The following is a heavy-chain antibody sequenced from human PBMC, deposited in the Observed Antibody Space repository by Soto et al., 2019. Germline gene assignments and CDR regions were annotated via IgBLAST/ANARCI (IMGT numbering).Heavy chain of an antibody. D-gene: IGHD2-21*01. J-gene: IGHJ3*02. CDR1: GGSISSDY. CDR3: ARLWGDYAFDI. CDR2: IYYSGST. V-gene: IGHV4-59*01. Sequence: PSETLSLTCTVSGGSISSDYWCWFRRPPGKGLVWMGDIYYSGSTNYNPSLKSRVTISVDTSKNQFSLKLSSVTAADTAVYYCARLWGDYAFDIWGQGTMVTVSS.